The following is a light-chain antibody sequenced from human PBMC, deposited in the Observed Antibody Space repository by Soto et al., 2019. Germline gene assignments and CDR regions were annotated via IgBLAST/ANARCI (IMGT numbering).Light chain of an antibody. V-gene: IGKV3-20*01. Sequence: EIVLTQSPGTLSLSPGERATLSCRASQSVSTNYLAWYQQKPGQAPWLLLYGASSRATGIPDRFKGSGSGTDFTLTISRLEPEDFAVYYCQQYGGLPTFGQGTKVDIK. CDR3: QQYGGLPT. CDR1: QSVSTNY. CDR2: GAS. J-gene: IGKJ1*01.